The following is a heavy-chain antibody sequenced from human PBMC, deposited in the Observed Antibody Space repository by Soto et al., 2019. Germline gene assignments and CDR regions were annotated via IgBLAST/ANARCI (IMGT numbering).Heavy chain of an antibody. J-gene: IGHJ6*02. CDR2: ISYDGSNK. D-gene: IGHD1-1*01. CDR1: GFTFSGYA. CDR3: ARDPNWKTYYYTMDV. Sequence: QVQLVESGGGVVQPGRSLRLSCAASGFTFSGYAMHWVRQAPGKGLEWVAVISYDGSNKYYADSVRGRFTLSRDNSKNTLYLQMNSLRPEDTSVYYCARDPNWKTYYYTMDVWGQGTTVTVSS. V-gene: IGHV3-30-3*01.